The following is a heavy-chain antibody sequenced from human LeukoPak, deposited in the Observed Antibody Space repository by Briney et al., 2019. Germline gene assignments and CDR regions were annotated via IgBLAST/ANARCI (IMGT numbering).Heavy chain of an antibody. D-gene: IGHD4-23*01. CDR1: GGTFSSYA. V-gene: IGHV1-69*04. J-gene: IGHJ4*02. CDR3: ARDRIATVVTNFDY. Sequence: SVKASCKASGGTFSSYAISWVRQAPGQGLEWMGRIIPILGIANYAQKFQGRVTITADKSTSTAYMELSSLRSEDTAVYYCARDRIATVVTNFDYWGQGTLVTVSS. CDR2: IIPILGIA.